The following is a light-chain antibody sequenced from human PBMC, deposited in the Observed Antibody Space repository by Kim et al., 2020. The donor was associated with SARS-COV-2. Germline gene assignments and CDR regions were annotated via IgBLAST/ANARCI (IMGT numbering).Light chain of an antibody. CDR3: QVWDSNSYV. J-gene: IGLJ1*01. Sequence: SYELTQPLSVSVALGQTASVTCGGNNIGSKNVHWYQQKPGQAPVLVIYRDNDRPSGIPERFSGSNSGNTATLTISRAQAGDEADYYCQVWDSNSYVFGTGTKVTVL. CDR2: RDN. V-gene: IGLV3-9*01. CDR1: NIGSKN.